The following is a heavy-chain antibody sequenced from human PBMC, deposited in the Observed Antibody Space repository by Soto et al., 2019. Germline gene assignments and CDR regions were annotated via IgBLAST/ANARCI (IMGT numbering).Heavy chain of an antibody. CDR3: VRQGIDYLHGLVDV. Sequence: QVQLQQSGPRLVKPSATLSLTCTVSSGPSSSHNWGWIRQSPGRGLEWIGYVYYTGYTSYNPSLKSRVTISADTSTNNISLTLTSVTAEDTAVYYCVRQGIDYLHGLVDVWGQGTTVSVSS. CDR1: SGPSSSHN. CDR2: VYYTGYT. D-gene: IGHD1-26*01. J-gene: IGHJ6*02. V-gene: IGHV4-59*08.